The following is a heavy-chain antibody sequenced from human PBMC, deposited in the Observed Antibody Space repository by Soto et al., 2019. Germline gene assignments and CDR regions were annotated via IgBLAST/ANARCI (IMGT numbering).Heavy chain of an antibody. Sequence: SETLSLTCTVSGGSISSGDYYWSWIRQPPGKGLEWIGYIYYSGSTYYNPSLKSRVTISVDTSKNQFSLKLSSVTAADTAVYYCAREGWRTAMAPFDYWGQGTLVTVS. CDR2: IYYSGST. CDR3: AREGWRTAMAPFDY. V-gene: IGHV4-30-4*01. D-gene: IGHD5-18*01. J-gene: IGHJ4*02. CDR1: GGSISSGDYY.